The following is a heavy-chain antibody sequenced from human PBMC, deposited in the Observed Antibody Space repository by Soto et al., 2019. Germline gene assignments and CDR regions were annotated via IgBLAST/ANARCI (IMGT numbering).Heavy chain of an antibody. D-gene: IGHD2-21*02. CDR2: IYYSGST. J-gene: IGHJ4*02. Sequence: SETLSLICTVSGGSISSGDYYWSWIRQPPGKGLEWIGYIYYSGSTYYNPSLKSRVTISVDTSKNQFSLKLSSVTAADTAVYYCARDGGDSTLPGTDYWGQGTLVTSPQ. CDR1: GGSISSGDYY. CDR3: ARDGGDSTLPGTDY. V-gene: IGHV4-30-4*01.